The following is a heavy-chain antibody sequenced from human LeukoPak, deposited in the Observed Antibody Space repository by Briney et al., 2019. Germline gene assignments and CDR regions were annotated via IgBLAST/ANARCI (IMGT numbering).Heavy chain of an antibody. CDR2: IWYDGSNK. V-gene: IGHV3-33*01. J-gene: IGHJ4*02. CDR3: ARSTHGDYPVYDY. CDR1: GFTFSSYG. D-gene: IGHD4-17*01. Sequence: PGGSLRLSCAASGFTFSSYGMHWVCQAPGKGLEWVAVIWYDGSNKYYAESVKGRFTISRDNPKNTLYLQMNSLRAEDTAVYYCARSTHGDYPVYDYWGQGTLVTVSS.